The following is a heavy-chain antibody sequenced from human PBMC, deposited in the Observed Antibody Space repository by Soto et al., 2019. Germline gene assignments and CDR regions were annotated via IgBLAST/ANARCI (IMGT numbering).Heavy chain of an antibody. D-gene: IGHD2-15*01. J-gene: IGHJ4*02. V-gene: IGHV1-18*01. CDR2: INTYNGNS. CDR3: ARDCTGRSCFFIY. Sequence: QVELVQSAAEVKKPGASVKVSCKASGYTLTKYAISWVRQAPGQGPEWMGWINTYNGNSNYAQKFQGRVTMTTDTSTNTAYMELRSLTSDDTAVYYCARDCTGRSCFFIYWGQGTLVTVSS. CDR1: GYTLTKYA.